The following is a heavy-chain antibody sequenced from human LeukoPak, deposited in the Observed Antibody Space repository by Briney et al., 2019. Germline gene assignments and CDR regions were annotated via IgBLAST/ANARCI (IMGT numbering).Heavy chain of an antibody. Sequence: GGSLRLSCAASGFTFSSYAMSWVRQAPGKGLEWVSAISGSGGSTYYADSVKGRFTISRDNAKNSLYLQMNSLRAEDTAVYYCARDQGYNWNDGTNDAFDIWGQGTMVTVSS. J-gene: IGHJ3*02. V-gene: IGHV3-23*01. CDR1: GFTFSSYA. CDR2: ISGSGGST. D-gene: IGHD1-1*01. CDR3: ARDQGYNWNDGTNDAFDI.